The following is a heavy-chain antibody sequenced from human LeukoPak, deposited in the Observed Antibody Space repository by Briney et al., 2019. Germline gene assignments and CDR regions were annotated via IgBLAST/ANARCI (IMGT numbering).Heavy chain of an antibody. CDR1: GGSISSSSYY. D-gene: IGHD1-14*01. CDR3: ARDKTETRENPILWFDP. V-gene: IGHV4-39*07. Sequence: SETLSLTCTASGGSISSSSYYWGWIRQPPGKGLEWIGIIYYSGSTYYNSSLKSRVSISVDTSKNQFSLKLSSVTAADTAVYYCARDKTETRENPILWFDPWGQGTLVTVSS. CDR2: IYYSGST. J-gene: IGHJ5*02.